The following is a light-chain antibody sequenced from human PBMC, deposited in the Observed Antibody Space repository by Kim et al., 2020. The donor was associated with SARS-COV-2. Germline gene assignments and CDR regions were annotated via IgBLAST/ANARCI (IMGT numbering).Light chain of an antibody. CDR3: QAWDSSTVV. CDR2: QDS. J-gene: IGLJ2*01. CDR1: KLGDKY. Sequence: SYELTQPPSVSVSPGQTASITCSGDKLGDKYACWYQQKPGQSPVVVIYQDSKRPSGIPERFSGSNSGHTATLTISGTQAMDEADYYCQAWDSSTVVFGGG. V-gene: IGLV3-1*01.